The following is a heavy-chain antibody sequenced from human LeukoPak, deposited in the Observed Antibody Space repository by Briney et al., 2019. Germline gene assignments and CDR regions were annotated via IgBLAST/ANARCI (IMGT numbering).Heavy chain of an antibody. J-gene: IGHJ4*02. D-gene: IGHD2-2*02. Sequence: SETLSLTCTVSGASINDHYWSWIRQSPGRELEWLGHIFYTGSTNYNPSLKSRVTMSVDTSKTHFSLKLSSVTAADTAVYYCARGVVVPAAIGYYFDYWGQGTLVTVSS. CDR1: GASINDHY. V-gene: IGHV4-59*11. CDR2: IFYTGST. CDR3: ARGVVVPAAIGYYFDY.